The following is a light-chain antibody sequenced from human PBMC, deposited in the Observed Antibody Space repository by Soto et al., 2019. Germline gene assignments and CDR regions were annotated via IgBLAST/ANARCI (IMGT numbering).Light chain of an antibody. Sequence: VLTQSPGTLSLSPGESATLSCRASQSVSSSYLAWYQHKPGQAPRLLIHGAYSRVTGIPDRFSGSGSGTDFTLTISRLETEDFAVYYCQQYGSSPTITFGQGTKVDIK. J-gene: IGKJ1*01. CDR3: QQYGSSPTIT. CDR1: QSVSSSY. V-gene: IGKV3-20*01. CDR2: GAY.